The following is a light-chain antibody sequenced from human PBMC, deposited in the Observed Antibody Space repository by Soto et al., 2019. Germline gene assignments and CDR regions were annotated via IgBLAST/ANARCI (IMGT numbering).Light chain of an antibody. CDR1: QTIYSN. CDR3: QQYQYLCT. V-gene: IGKV3-15*01. CDR2: RAS. Sequence: IGMTQSPATLSVSPGERATLSCRASQTIYSNVAWYQQRPGQPPRLLIYRASSRATGIPARFSGSGSGTEFTLTINSLQSEDFAVYYCQQYQYLCTFVQGTKFDIK. J-gene: IGKJ1*01.